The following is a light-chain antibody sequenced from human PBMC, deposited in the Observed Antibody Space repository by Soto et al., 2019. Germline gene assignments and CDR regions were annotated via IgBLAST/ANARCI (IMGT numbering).Light chain of an antibody. CDR1: QSITTW. V-gene: IGKV1-5*03. CDR2: KAT. Sequence: DIQMTQFPSTRSASVGDRVTITCGASQSITTWLAWYQQKQGKAPKLLIYKATNLQSGVPSRFSGSGSGTEGTITISSLKQDDGATYYCQHYNSYSEAFGQGTKVDIK. J-gene: IGKJ1*01. CDR3: QHYNSYSEA.